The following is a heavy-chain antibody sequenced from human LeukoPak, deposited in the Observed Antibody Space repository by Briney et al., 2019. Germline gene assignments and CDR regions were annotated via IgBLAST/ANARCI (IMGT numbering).Heavy chain of an antibody. CDR2: ISSSGSTI. CDR3: ARVVSGSYAY. V-gene: IGHV3-48*04. Sequence: GGSLRLSCAASGFTFNSYWMNWVRQAPGKVLEWVSYISSSGSTIYYADSVKGRFTISRDNAKNSLYLQMNSLRAEDTAVYYCARVVSGSYAYWGQGTLVTVPS. J-gene: IGHJ4*02. CDR1: GFTFNSYW. D-gene: IGHD1-26*01.